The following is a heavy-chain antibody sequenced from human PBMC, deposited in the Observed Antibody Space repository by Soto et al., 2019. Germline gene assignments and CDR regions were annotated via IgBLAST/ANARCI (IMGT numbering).Heavy chain of an antibody. Sequence: SETLSLTCAVSGGSISSGGYSWSWNRQPPGKGLEWIGYIYHSGSTYYNPSLKSRVTISVDRSKNQFSLKLSSVTAADTAVYYCARGTTGYSYGYGPTPFDYWGQGTLVTVSS. CDR3: ARGTTGYSYGYGPTPFDY. CDR1: GGSISSGGYS. D-gene: IGHD5-18*01. V-gene: IGHV4-30-2*01. CDR2: IYHSGST. J-gene: IGHJ4*02.